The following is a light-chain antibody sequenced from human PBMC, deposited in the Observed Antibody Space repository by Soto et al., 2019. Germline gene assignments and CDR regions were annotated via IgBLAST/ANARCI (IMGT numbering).Light chain of an antibody. V-gene: IGKV3-20*01. CDR3: QQYGSLLGT. CDR1: QSISSNF. CDR2: GAS. Sequence: EIVLTQSPGTLSLSPGEGATLSCRASQSISSNFLAWYQQKRGQAPRLLIHGASNRATGIPDRFSGSGSGTDFNITIASLEREDFGVYYCQQYGSLLGTFGQGTRGDIK. J-gene: IGKJ1*01.